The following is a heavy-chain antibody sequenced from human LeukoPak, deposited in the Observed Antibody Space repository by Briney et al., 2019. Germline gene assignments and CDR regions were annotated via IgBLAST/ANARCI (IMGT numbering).Heavy chain of an antibody. V-gene: IGHV1-18*01. CDR1: GYTFYTYG. J-gene: IGHJ4*02. CDR2: ISAYNGNT. D-gene: IGHD1/OR15-1a*01. Sequence: GASVRVSCKASGYTFYTYGINWVRQAPGQGLEWMGWISAYNGNTNYDQKLQGRLTMTTDTSTSTAYMELRSLRSDDTAVYYCARGKNSILDFDYWGQGTLVTVSS. CDR3: ARGKNSILDFDY.